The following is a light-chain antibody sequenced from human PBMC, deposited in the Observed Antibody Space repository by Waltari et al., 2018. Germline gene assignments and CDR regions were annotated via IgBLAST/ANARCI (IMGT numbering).Light chain of an antibody. CDR1: QGVFSRSENKNY. V-gene: IGKV4-1*01. Sequence: DIVMTQSPDSLAVSLGERATIDCKSSQGVFSRSENKNYRALYQHKPGQPPKLLFYWASTREAGVPDRFSAGGSGTDFTLTINNLQAEDVAVYYCQQYYRSRTFGQGTKVEIK. CDR3: QQYYRSRT. J-gene: IGKJ1*01. CDR2: WAS.